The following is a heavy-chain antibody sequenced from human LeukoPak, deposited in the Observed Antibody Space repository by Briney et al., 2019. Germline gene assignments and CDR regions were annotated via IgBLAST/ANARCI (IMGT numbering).Heavy chain of an antibody. Sequence: GGSLRLSCGASGVTFSKYGMKWVRQAAGTGLEYVSGISRSGDITHYADSVKGRFTISRDNFKNTLYLQMNSLRADDTALYYCATEGFYYWGPGTLVTVSS. CDR2: ISRSGDIT. V-gene: IGHV3-23*01. CDR1: GVTFSKYG. CDR3: ATEGFYY. J-gene: IGHJ4*02.